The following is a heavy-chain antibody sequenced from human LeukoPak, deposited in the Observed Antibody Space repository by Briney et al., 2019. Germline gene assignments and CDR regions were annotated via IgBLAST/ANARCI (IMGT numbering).Heavy chain of an antibody. CDR3: ARLIRLGRAFDI. CDR2: MRFDGNEE. CDR1: GFTLSNYC. D-gene: IGHD2-21*01. V-gene: IGHV3-30*02. Sequence: GGSLRLSCAASGFTLSNYCMHWVRQAPGKGLGWVAFMRFDGNEEYDADSVQGRFTISRDNAKNSLYLQMNSLRAEDTAVYYCARLIRLGRAFDIWGQGTMVTVSS. J-gene: IGHJ3*02.